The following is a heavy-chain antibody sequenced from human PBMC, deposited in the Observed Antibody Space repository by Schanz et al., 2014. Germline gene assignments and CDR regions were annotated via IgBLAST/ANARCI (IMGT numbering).Heavy chain of an antibody. Sequence: VQLVESGGGVVQPGRSLRLSCAAYGFTLSSYAMHWVRQAPGKGLEWVAVISYDGSNKYYADSVKGRFTISRDNSKNTLYLQMNSLRAEYTAVYYCAKQIHYDILTVTRNWGQGTLVTVSS. CDR2: ISYDGSNK. D-gene: IGHD3-9*01. J-gene: IGHJ4*02. CDR1: GFTLSSYA. V-gene: IGHV3-30-3*01. CDR3: AKQIHYDILTVTRN.